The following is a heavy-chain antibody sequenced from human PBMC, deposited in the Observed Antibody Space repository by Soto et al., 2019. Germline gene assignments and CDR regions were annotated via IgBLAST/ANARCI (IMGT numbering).Heavy chain of an antibody. Sequence: QVQLVQSGAELKKPGASVKVACKASGYTCTSYAMHWVRQAPGQRLEWMGWINAGNGNTQYSQKLQGRVTITRDTSASTAYMELSSQRSEDTAVYYCASGGYILTGSPPGGYYYYMDGWGKGTTVTVSS. J-gene: IGHJ6*03. CDR2: INAGNGNT. CDR1: GYTCTSYA. CDR3: ASGGYILTGSPPGGYYYYMDG. D-gene: IGHD3-9*01. V-gene: IGHV1-3*01.